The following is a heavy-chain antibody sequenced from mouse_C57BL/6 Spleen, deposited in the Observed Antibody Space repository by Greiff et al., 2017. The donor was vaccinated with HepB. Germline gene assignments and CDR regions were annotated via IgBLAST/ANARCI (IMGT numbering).Heavy chain of an antibody. CDR1: GFNIKDDY. J-gene: IGHJ2*01. V-gene: IGHV14-4*01. D-gene: IGHD2-4*01. CDR3: TTFDYDVSDY. CDR2: IDPENGDT. Sequence: VHVKQSGAELVRPGASVKLSCTASGFNIKDDYMHWVKQRPEQGLEWIGWIDPENGDTEYASKFQGKATITADTSSNTAYLQLSSLTSEDTAVYYCTTFDYDVSDYWGQGTTLTVSS.